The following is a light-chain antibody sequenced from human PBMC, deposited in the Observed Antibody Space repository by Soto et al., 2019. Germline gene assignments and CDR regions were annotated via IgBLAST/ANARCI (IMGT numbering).Light chain of an antibody. CDR2: MVS. CDR3: MQNAHWPHT. J-gene: IGKJ2*01. V-gene: IGKV2-30*02. CDR1: QILLQVDGNTY. Sequence: VVVRQAPLSLPATRGQPLPVSAGSTQILLQVDGNTYLMWYLQRPGQSPRRLIYMVSNRDSGVPDRFSGSGSGIYFTLEIGRVEAEDLGVYYCMQNAHWPHTFGQGTKVDIK.